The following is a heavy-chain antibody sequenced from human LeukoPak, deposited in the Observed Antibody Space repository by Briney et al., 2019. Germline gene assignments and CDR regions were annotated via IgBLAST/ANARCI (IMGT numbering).Heavy chain of an antibody. D-gene: IGHD6-19*01. CDR2: ISGGGDTT. CDR1: GFTLSIYG. J-gene: IGHJ4*02. CDR3: AKATIEQWLVKVDSFDS. V-gene: IGHV3-23*01. Sequence: PGGSLRLSCAASGFTLSIYGMHWVRQAPGKGLEWVSSISGGGDTTNYADSVKGRFTISRDNSKNTLYLQMNSLRGEDTARYYCAKATIEQWLVKVDSFDSWGQGTLVSVSS.